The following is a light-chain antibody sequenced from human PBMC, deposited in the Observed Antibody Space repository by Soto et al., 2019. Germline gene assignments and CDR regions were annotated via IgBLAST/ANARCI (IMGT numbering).Light chain of an antibody. CDR1: SSDVGGYNY. CDR3: CSYVGTYTWV. J-gene: IGLJ3*02. V-gene: IGLV2-11*01. Sequence: QSALTQPRSVSGSPGQSVTISCTGTSSDVGGYNYVSWYQQHPGKAPELMVYDVIKRPSGVPDRFSGSKSGNTAFLTLSGLQAGDEADYYCCSYVGTYTWVFGGGTKVTVL. CDR2: DVI.